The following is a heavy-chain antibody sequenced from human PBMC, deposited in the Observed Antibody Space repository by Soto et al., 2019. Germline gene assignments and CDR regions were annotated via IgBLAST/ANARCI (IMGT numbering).Heavy chain of an antibody. D-gene: IGHD3-10*01. CDR3: ARQGAGTDV. Sequence: GESLKISCKGSVYSFTSYWIGWVRQMPGKCLEWMGIIYRSESDTXXSPSFQGXXTMSAYKAISTXYLQLXGLSVSDTAMYFCARQGAGTDVWGQGTTVTVXS. CDR2: IYRSESDT. J-gene: IGHJ6*02. CDR1: VYSFTSYW. V-gene: IGHV5-51*01.